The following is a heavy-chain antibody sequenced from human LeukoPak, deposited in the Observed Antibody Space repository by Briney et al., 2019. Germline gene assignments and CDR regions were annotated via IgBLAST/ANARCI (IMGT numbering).Heavy chain of an antibody. J-gene: IGHJ5*02. Sequence: SETLSLTCTVSGGSISSYYWSWIRQPPGKGLEWIGYIYYSGSTNYNPSLKSRVTISVDTPKNQFSLKLSSVTAADTAVYYCARVSGPLQNWFDPWGQGTLVTVSS. CDR2: IYYSGST. V-gene: IGHV4-59*01. CDR1: GGSISSYY. CDR3: ARVSGPLQNWFDP. D-gene: IGHD6-19*01.